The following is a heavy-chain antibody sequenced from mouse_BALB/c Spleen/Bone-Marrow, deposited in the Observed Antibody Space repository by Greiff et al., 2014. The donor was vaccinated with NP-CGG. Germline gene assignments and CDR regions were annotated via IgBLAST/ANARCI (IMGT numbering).Heavy chain of an antibody. V-gene: IGHV5-4*02. D-gene: IGHD2-14*01. J-gene: IGHJ4*01. CDR3: ARDRGVQGYAMDY. Sequence: EVKLVESGGGLVKPGGSLKLSCAASGFTFSDFYMYWVRQTPEKRLEWVATISYGGSYIYYPDRVKGRFTISRDDAKNNLYLQMSSLKSEDTAMDYCARDRGVQGYAMDYWGQGTSVTVAA. CDR1: GFTFSDFY. CDR2: ISYGGSYI.